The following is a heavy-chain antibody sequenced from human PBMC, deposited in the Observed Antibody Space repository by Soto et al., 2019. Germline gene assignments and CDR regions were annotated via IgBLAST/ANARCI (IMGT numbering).Heavy chain of an antibody. Sequence: SETLSLTCSVSGGSISSGGHYRSWIRQHPGKGLEWIAYIYYSGSTYYNPSLKSRVTISVDTSKNQFSLNLNSVTAADTAVYYCARSQRFGDWVRPFYYYGMDVWGQGTTVTVSS. CDR1: GGSISSGGHY. V-gene: IGHV4-31*03. J-gene: IGHJ6*02. CDR3: ARSQRFGDWVRPFYYYGMDV. CDR2: IYYSGST. D-gene: IGHD3-10*01.